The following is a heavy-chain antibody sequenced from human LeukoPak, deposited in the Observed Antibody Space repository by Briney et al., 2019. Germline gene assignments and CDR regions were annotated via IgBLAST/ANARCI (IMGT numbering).Heavy chain of an antibody. V-gene: IGHV1-2*02. J-gene: IGHJ4*02. CDR1: GYTFTGYY. D-gene: IGHD3-10*01. Sequence: GASVKVSCKASGYTFTGYYMHWVRQAPGQGLEWMGWINPNSGGTNYAQKFQGRVTTTRDTSISTAYMELSRLRSDDTAVYYCARDEGDYYGSGSYPLIDYWGQGTLVTVSS. CDR2: INPNSGGT. CDR3: ARDEGDYYGSGSYPLIDY.